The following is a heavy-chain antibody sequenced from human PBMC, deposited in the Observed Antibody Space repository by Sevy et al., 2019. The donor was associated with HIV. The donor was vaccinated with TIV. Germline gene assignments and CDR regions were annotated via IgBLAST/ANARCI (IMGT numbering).Heavy chain of an antibody. CDR3: ARDPSTARAYGSGSYYLGWFDP. D-gene: IGHD3-10*01. CDR2: IYTSGST. Sequence: SETLSLTCTVSGGSISSYYWSWIRQPAGKGLEWIGRIYTSGSTNYNPSLKSRVTMSVDTSKNQFSLKLSSVTAADTAVYYCARDPSTARAYGSGSYYLGWFDPWGQGTLVTVSS. V-gene: IGHV4-4*07. J-gene: IGHJ5*02. CDR1: GGSISSYY.